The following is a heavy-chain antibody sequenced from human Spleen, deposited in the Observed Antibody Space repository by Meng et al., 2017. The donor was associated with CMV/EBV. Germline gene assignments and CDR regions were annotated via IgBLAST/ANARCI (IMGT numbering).Heavy chain of an antibody. D-gene: IGHD2-2*01. V-gene: IGHV4-39*07. CDR3: ARDHQTHFDY. CDR2: IYFFGST. Sequence: SETLSLTCTVSGGSISSTSYYWGWIRQPPGKGLEWIGNIYFFGSTYYNPSLKSRVTISVDTSKNQFSLNLISVTVADTAIYYCARDHQTHFDYWGQGSLVTVSS. CDR1: GGSISSTSYY. J-gene: IGHJ4*02.